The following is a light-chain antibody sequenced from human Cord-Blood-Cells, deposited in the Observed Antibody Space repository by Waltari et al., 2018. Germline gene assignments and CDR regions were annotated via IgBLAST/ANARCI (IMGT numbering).Light chain of an antibody. V-gene: IGKV1-33*01. CDR1: QDISNY. J-gene: IGKJ3*01. CDR3: QQYDNLPPSVST. Sequence: DIQLTQSPSSLSASVGDRVTITCQASQDISNYLNWYQQKPGKAPKLLIYDASNLETGVPSRFSGSCSGTDVTFTISSLQPEDIATYYCQQYDNLPPSVSTFGPGTKVDIK. CDR2: DAS.